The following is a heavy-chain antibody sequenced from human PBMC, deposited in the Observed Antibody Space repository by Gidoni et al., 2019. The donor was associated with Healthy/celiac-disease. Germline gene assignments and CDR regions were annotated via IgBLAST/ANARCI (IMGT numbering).Heavy chain of an antibody. J-gene: IGHJ4*02. D-gene: IGHD3-22*01. CDR3: ANYYYDSSGYYPYFDY. V-gene: IGHV3-23*01. Sequence: EVQLLESGGGLVQPGGSLRLSCAASGFTFSSYAMSWVRQAPGKGLEWGSAISGSGGSTYYADSVKGRFTISRDNSKNTLYLQMNSLRAEDTAVYYCANYYYDSSGYYPYFDYWGQGTLVTVSS. CDR2: ISGSGGST. CDR1: GFTFSSYA.